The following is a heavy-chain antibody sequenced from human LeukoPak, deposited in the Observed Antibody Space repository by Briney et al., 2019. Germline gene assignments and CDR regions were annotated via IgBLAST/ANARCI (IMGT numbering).Heavy chain of an antibody. CDR1: GFTFSSYA. D-gene: IGHD5-12*01. CDR3: AKDSGYGIVVTHDAFDI. Sequence: GGSLRLSCAASGFTFSSYAMHWVRQAPGKGLEWVAVISYDGSNKYYADSVKGRFTISRDNSKNTLYLQMNSLRAEDTAVYYCAKDSGYGIVVTHDAFDIWGQGTMVTVSS. CDR2: ISYDGSNK. J-gene: IGHJ3*02. V-gene: IGHV3-30-3*01.